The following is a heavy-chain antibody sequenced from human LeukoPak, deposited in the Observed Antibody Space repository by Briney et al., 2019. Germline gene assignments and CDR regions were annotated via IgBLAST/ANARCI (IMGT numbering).Heavy chain of an antibody. CDR1: GYTFTNYA. J-gene: IGHJ4*02. Sequence: ASVKVSCKASGYTFTNYAMNWVRQAPGQGLEWMGWINTNTGNPTYAQGFTGRFVFSLDTPVSTAYLQISSLKAKDTAVYYCARIYDTSGYFTSYYFDYWGQGTLVTVSS. CDR2: INTNTGNP. CDR3: ARIYDTSGYFTSYYFDY. V-gene: IGHV7-4-1*02. D-gene: IGHD3-22*01.